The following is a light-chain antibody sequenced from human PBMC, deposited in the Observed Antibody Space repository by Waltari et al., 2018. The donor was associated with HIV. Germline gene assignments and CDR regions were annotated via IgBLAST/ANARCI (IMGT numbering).Light chain of an antibody. J-gene: IGLJ2*01. Sequence: QSALTQPPSASGSLGQSVTISCTGASSDIGGYNYVSWYQQHPGKAPKLIIYEVNKRPTGFPVRFFGSKSGNTASLTVSGLRAEDEADYYCSSYAGSNNFVVFGGGTNLTVL. CDR1: SSDIGGYNY. V-gene: IGLV2-8*01. CDR3: SSYAGSNNFVV. CDR2: EVN.